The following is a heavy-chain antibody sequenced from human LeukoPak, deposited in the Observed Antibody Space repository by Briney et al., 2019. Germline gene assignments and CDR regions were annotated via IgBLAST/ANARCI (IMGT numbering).Heavy chain of an antibody. J-gene: IGHJ5*01. V-gene: IGHV4-31*03. Sequence: SLTVSLPCTVSGGSISSGGYYWSWIRQHPGKGLEWIGHIYYSGSSYFNPSLKSRVTISVDTSMNQFSLRLSSVTAADTAVYYCARHPTYGGNPPPWSYNWFDSWCQGTLVTVSS. CDR2: IYYSGSS. CDR1: GGSISSGGYY. D-gene: IGHD4-23*01. CDR3: ARHPTYGGNPPPWSYNWFDS.